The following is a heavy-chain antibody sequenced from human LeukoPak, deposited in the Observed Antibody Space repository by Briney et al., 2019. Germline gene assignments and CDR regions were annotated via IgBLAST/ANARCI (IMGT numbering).Heavy chain of an antibody. Sequence: WETLSLTCTVSGGSISNYSSYWGWLRQPPGKGLEWIGTIYHSGSTYYDPSLKSRVTISVDTSKNQFSLKESSVTAADTSVYYCAGRPAGYWGQGTLVTVSS. CDR1: GGSISNYSSY. CDR3: AGRPAGY. J-gene: IGHJ4*02. V-gene: IGHV4-39*01. CDR2: IYHSGST.